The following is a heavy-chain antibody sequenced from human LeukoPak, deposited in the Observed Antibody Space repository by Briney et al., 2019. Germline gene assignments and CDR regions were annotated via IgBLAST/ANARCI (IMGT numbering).Heavy chain of an antibody. CDR1: GFTFSSYS. D-gene: IGHD1-7*01. CDR3: ARIITGTFDY. V-gene: IGHV3-21*01. CDR2: IRSSSIYI. Sequence: GGSLRLSCAASGFTFSSYSMNWVRQAPGKGLEWVSSIRSSSIYIYYADSVKGRFTISRDNAKNSLYLQMNSLRAEDTAVYYCARIITGTFDYWGQGTLVTVSS. J-gene: IGHJ4*02.